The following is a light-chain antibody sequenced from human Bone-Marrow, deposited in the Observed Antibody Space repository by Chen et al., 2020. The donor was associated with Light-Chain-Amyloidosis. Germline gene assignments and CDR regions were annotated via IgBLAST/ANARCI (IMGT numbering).Light chain of an antibody. CDR1: QSISGGS. CDR2: SVS. J-gene: IGKJ4*01. CDR3: QHYGRSVT. V-gene: IGKV3-20*01. Sequence: EIVLTQSPGTLSLSPGEIATLSCRASQSISGGSLAWYQQKPGQTPRLLVYSVSITATGVPDRFSGSGSGTDFTLTISRLEPEDFTVYYCQHYGRSVTFGGGTKLEI.